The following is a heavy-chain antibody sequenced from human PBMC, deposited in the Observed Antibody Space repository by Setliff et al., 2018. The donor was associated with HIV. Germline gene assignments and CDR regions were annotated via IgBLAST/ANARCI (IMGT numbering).Heavy chain of an antibody. D-gene: IGHD1-1*01. Sequence: SVKVSCKASGGTFSSYAISWVRQAPGQGLEWMGRIIPIFGTANYAQKFQGRVTITADKSTSTAHMELSSLRSEDTAVYYCARNPQPTGTPDYYYYYYMDVWGKGTTVTVSS. CDR3: ARNPQPTGTPDYYYYYYMDV. CDR1: GGTFSSYA. J-gene: IGHJ6*03. CDR2: IIPIFGTA. V-gene: IGHV1-69*06.